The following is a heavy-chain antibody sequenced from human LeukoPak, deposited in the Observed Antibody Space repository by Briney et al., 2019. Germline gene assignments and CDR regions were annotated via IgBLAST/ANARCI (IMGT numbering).Heavy chain of an antibody. Sequence: GGSLRLSCAASGFTFSSYSMNWVRQAPGKGLEWVSLISSSSSYIYYADSVKGRFTISRDNAKNSLYLQMNSLRAEDTAVYYCARDGHGNFWRARRTYYMDVWGKGTTVTVSS. J-gene: IGHJ6*03. D-gene: IGHD3-3*01. CDR1: GFTFSSYS. V-gene: IGHV3-21*01. CDR2: ISSSSSYI. CDR3: ARDGHGNFWRARRTYYMDV.